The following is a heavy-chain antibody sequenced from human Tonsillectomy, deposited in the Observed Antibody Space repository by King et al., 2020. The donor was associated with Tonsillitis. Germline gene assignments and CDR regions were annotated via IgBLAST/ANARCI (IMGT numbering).Heavy chain of an antibody. D-gene: IGHD3-22*01. J-gene: IGHJ4*02. CDR2: IYHSGST. CDR3: ARDMFSYDNSGTYQFDY. V-gene: IGHV4-31*03. Sequence: QLQESGPGLVKPSQTLSLTCTVSGGSISSDGYYWNWIRQRPGKGLEWIGYIYHSGSTFYNPSLTSRVIISVDTSKNQFSLKLNSVTAADTAVYYCARDMFSYDNSGTYQFDYWGQGSLVTVSS. CDR1: GGSISSDGYY.